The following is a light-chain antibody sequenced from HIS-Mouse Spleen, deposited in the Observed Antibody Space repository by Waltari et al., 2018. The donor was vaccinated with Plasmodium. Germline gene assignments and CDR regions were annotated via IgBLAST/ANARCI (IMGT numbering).Light chain of an antibody. Sequence: DIQMTQSPSSLSASVGDRVTITGRARQGISNYLAWYQQKSGKVPELLIYAASTLQSGVPSRFSRSESGTDFTLTISSLQPEDVATYYCQKYNSALTFGPGTKVDIK. CDR2: AAS. V-gene: IGKV1-27*01. CDR1: QGISNY. J-gene: IGKJ3*01. CDR3: QKYNSALT.